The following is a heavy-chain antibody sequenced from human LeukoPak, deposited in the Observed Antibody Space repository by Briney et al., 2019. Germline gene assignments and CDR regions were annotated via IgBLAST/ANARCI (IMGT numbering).Heavy chain of an antibody. D-gene: IGHD3-10*01. V-gene: IGHV3-48*03. Sequence: GGSLRLSCAASGFTFSSYEMNWVRQAPGKGLEWVSYISSSGSTIYYADSVKGRFTISRDNAKNSLYLQMNSLRAEDTAVYYCASTMVRGVANPYYFDYWGQGTLVTVSS. CDR3: ASTMVRGVANPYYFDY. CDR2: ISSSGSTI. CDR1: GFTFSSYE. J-gene: IGHJ4*02.